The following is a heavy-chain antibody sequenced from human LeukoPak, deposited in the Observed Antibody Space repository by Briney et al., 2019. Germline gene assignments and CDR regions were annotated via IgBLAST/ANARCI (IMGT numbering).Heavy chain of an antibody. CDR1: GFTFSSHA. CDR2: ISRSGDST. CDR3: EKSRRLDSNSWTHGDY. D-gene: IGHD6-13*01. J-gene: IGHJ4*02. Sequence: PGGSLRLSCAASGFTFSSHAMSWVRQAPGKGLEWVSHISRSGDSTYYVDSVKGRFAISRDNSKNTLYLQMNSLRAEDTAVYYGEKSRRLDSNSWTHGDYWGQGTLVTVSS. V-gene: IGHV3-23*01.